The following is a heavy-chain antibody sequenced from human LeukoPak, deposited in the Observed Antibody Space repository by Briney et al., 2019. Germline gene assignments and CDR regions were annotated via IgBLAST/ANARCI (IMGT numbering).Heavy chain of an antibody. D-gene: IGHD3-3*02. V-gene: IGHV1-2*02. CDR3: ARGISPLYYFDY. J-gene: IGHJ4*02. CDR1: GYTFTGYY. CDR2: IKPNSGGT. Sequence: ASVKVSFKASGYTFTGYYMHWVRQAPGQGLEWMGWIKPNSGGTNYAQKFQGRVTMTRDTSISTAYMELSRLTSDDTAVYYCARGISPLYYFDYWGQGTLVTVSS.